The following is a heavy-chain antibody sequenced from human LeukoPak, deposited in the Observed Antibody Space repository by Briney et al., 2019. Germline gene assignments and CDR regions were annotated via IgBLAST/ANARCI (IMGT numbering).Heavy chain of an antibody. CDR3: ARELSGWYYYYYYMDV. V-gene: IGHV1-8*01. CDR2: MNPNSGNT. J-gene: IGHJ6*03. CDR1: GYTFTSYD. Sequence: GASVKVSCKASGYTFTSYDINWVRQAPGQGLEWMGWMNPNSGNTGYAQKFQGRVTMTRNTSMSTAYMELSSLRSEDTAVYYCARELSGWYYYYYYMDVWGKGTTVTVSS. D-gene: IGHD6-19*01.